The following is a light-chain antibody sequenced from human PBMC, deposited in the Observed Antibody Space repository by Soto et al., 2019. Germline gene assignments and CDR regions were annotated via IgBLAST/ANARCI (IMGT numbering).Light chain of an antibody. CDR1: NIGSKS. CDR3: QVWDSSSDHP. CDR2: YDS. J-gene: IGLJ2*01. Sequence: YELTQPPSVSVAPGKTARITCGGNNIGSKSVHWYQQKPGQAPVLVIYYDSDRPSGIPERFSGSNSGNTATLTISRVEAGDEADYYCQVWDSSSDHPFGGGTKVTVL. V-gene: IGLV3-21*04.